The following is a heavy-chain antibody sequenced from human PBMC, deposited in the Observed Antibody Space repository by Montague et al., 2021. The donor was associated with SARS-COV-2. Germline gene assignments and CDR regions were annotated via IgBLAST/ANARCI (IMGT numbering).Heavy chain of an antibody. Sequence: SETLSLTCSVSGDSISRYYCCWIRQSYGKGLEWIGRVYTWGYVKXNPALQSRVSMSVDTSTSQVSLNVTSGTAADTAVYYCARAIWHFDVWGRGILVTVSS. CDR1: GDSISRYY. V-gene: IGHV4-4*07. J-gene: IGHJ2*01. CDR2: VYTWGYV. CDR3: ARAIWHFDV.